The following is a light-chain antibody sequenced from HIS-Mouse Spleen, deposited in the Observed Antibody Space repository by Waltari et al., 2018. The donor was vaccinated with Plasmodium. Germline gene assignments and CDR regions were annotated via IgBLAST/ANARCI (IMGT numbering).Light chain of an antibody. J-gene: IGKJ3*01. V-gene: IGKV3-15*01. CDR2: GAS. CDR3: QQYNNWSFT. CDR1: QSVSSN. Sequence: VMTQSPPTLSLSPGASATLSCRTSQSVSSNLAWYQQKPGQAPRLLIYGASTRATGIPARFSGSGSGTEFTLTISSLQSEDFAVYYCQQYNNWSFTFGPGTKVDIK.